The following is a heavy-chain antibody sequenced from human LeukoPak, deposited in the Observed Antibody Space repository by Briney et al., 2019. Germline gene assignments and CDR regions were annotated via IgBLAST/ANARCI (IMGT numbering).Heavy chain of an antibody. CDR1: GFTFSSYA. CDR2: ISGSGGST. J-gene: IGHJ4*02. V-gene: IGHV3-23*01. Sequence: GGSLRLSCAASGFTFSSYAMSWVRQAPGKGLEWVSAISGSGGSTYYADSVKGRFTISRDNSKNTLYLQMNSLRAEDTAVYYCVAATVDTAMKPTLLLSYWGQGTLVTVSS. CDR3: VAATVDTAMKPTLLLSY. D-gene: IGHD5-18*01.